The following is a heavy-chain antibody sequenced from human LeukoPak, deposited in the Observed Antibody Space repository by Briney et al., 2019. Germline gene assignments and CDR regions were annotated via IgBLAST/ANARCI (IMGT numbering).Heavy chain of an antibody. Sequence: GGSLRLSCAASGLIFSSSSMTWVRQAPGKGLEWVSSISPSGENTFYADSVEGRFTISRDNSKNTLYLQVNNLRAEDTAMYYCAKGRGTNSGPTLDYWGQGTLATVSS. J-gene: IGHJ4*02. V-gene: IGHV3-23*01. D-gene: IGHD6-19*01. CDR2: ISPSGENT. CDR3: AKGRGTNSGPTLDY. CDR1: GLIFSSSS.